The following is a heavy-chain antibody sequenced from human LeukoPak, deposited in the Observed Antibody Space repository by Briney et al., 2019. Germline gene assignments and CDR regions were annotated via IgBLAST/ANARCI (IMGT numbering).Heavy chain of an antibody. CDR1: GGSISSYY. Sequence: SETLSLTCTVSGGSISSYYRSWIRQPPGKGLEWIGYIYYSGSTNYNPSLKSRVTISVDTSKNQFSLKLSSVTAADTAVYYCARDTTAAGTCDYWGQGTLVTVSS. CDR2: IYYSGST. D-gene: IGHD6-13*01. V-gene: IGHV4-59*01. J-gene: IGHJ4*02. CDR3: ARDTTAAGTCDY.